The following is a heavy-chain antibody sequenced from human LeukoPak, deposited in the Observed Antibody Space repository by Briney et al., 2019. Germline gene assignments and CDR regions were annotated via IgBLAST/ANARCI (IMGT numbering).Heavy chain of an antibody. CDR1: GFTFSSYA. CDR2: ISGDGGST. J-gene: IGHJ3*02. CDR3: AKDLRSGWAFDI. D-gene: IGHD6-19*01. Sequence: GGSLRLSCSASGFTFSSYAMHWVRQAPGKGLEWVSLISGDGGSTYYADSVKGRLTISRDNSKNSLYLQMNSLRTEDTALYYCAKDLRSGWAFDIWGQGTMVTVSS. V-gene: IGHV3-43*02.